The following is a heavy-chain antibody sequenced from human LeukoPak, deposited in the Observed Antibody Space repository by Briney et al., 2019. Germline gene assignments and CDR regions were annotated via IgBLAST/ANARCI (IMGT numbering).Heavy chain of an antibody. Sequence: PGGSLRLSCAASGFTFSSYTMSWVPQAPGKGLEWVSYISSSGSATYHAGSVKGRFTISRDNAKNSLYLQLNSLRVEDTAVYYCARDRGYTYSFDYWGQGTLVTVSS. J-gene: IGHJ4*02. D-gene: IGHD6-25*01. CDR3: ARDRGYTYSFDY. CDR2: ISSSGSAT. CDR1: GFTFSSYT. V-gene: IGHV3-48*01.